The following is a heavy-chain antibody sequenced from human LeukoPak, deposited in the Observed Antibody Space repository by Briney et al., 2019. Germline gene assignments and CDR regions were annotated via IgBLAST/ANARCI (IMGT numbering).Heavy chain of an antibody. CDR3: ARSTSDYDYVWGSYRPYYFDY. CDR2: IKQDGSEK. J-gene: IGHJ4*02. D-gene: IGHD3-16*02. V-gene: IGHV3-7*01. CDR1: GFTFSSYW. Sequence: GGSLRLSCAASGFTFSSYWMSWVRQAPGKGLEWVANIKQDGSEKYYVDSVKGRFTVSRDSAKNSLYLQMNSLRAEDTAVYYCARSTSDYDYVWGSYRPYYFDYWGQGTLVTVSS.